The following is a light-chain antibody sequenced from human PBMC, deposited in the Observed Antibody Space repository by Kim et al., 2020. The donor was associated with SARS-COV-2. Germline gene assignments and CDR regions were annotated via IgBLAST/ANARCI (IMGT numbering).Light chain of an antibody. V-gene: IGKV1-27*01. CDR3: QSYNSAPWT. CDR2: AAS. CDR1: QGISNY. J-gene: IGKJ1*01. Sequence: DIQMTQSPSSLSASVGDRVTITCRASQGISNYLAWYQHKPGKAPKLLIYAASALQSEVPSRFSGSGSGTDFTLTISSLQPEDVANFYCQSYNSAPWTFGQGTKVDIK.